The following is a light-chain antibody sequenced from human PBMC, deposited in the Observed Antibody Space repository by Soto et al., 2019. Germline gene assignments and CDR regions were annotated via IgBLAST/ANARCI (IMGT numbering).Light chain of an antibody. J-gene: IGKJ5*01. V-gene: IGKV1-39*01. Sequence: DIQMTQSPSSLSASVVDIVTITFLASQSIAGYLSWYQQRPGKAPKFLIYSTSNLQRGVPSRFSGSGSGTDFSLTINGLQPEDFATYFCQQRDSWPITFGQGTRLE. CDR1: QSIAGY. CDR2: STS. CDR3: QQRDSWPIT.